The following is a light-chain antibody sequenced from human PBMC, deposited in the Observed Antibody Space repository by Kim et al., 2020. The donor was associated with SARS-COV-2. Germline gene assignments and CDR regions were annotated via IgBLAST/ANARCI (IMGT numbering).Light chain of an antibody. Sequence: ASVGDRVNILWRESQGISNWLAWYQQKPGKAPKLLIYAASSLQSGVPSRFSGSESGTDFTLTINSLQPEDFATYYCQQANSFPWTFGQGTKVDIK. V-gene: IGKV1-12*02. CDR1: QGISNW. J-gene: IGKJ1*01. CDR2: AAS. CDR3: QQANSFPWT.